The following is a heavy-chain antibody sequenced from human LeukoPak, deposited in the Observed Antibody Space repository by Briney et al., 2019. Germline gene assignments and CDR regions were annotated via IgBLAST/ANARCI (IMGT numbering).Heavy chain of an antibody. CDR3: ARRGRHYDFWSGYYKRKGYFDY. J-gene: IGHJ4*02. Sequence: PSETLSLTCTVSGGSISSSSYYWGWIRQPPGKGLEWMGSIYYSGSTYYNPSLKSRVTISVDTSKNQFSLKLSSVTAADTAVYYCARRGRHYDFWSGYYKRKGYFDYWGQGTLVTVST. D-gene: IGHD3-3*01. CDR1: GGSISSSSYY. V-gene: IGHV4-39*01. CDR2: IYYSGST.